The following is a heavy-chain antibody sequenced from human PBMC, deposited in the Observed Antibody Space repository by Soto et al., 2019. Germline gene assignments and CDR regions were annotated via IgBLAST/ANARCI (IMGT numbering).Heavy chain of an antibody. J-gene: IGHJ4*02. V-gene: IGHV1-69*13. Sequence: SVKVSCKASGDTFGRFTINWVRQAPGQGLEWMGGIKPISDITNYAQRFQGRVTFTADASTSTVYLELSSLRAEDTAVYYCARDIPTSIAARQSRGVVDYWGQGTLVTVSS. D-gene: IGHD6-6*01. CDR1: GDTFGRFT. CDR3: ARDIPTSIAARQSRGVVDY. CDR2: IKPISDIT.